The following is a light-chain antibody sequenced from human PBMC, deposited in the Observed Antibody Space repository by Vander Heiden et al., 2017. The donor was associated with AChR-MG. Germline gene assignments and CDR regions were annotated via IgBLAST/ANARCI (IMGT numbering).Light chain of an antibody. V-gene: IGKV3-20*01. CDR3: QQYGSSPTT. Sequence: TVLTQSPGTLSLSAGERATLSCRASQSVSSSYLAWYQQKPCQAPRLLIYGASSRATGIPDRFSGSGSGTDFTLTISRLEPEDFAVYYCQQYGSSPTTFGQGTKVEIK. CDR1: QSVSSSY. J-gene: IGKJ1*01. CDR2: GAS.